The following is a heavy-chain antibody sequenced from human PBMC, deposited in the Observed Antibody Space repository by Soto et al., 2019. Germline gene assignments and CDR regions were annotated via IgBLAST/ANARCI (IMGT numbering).Heavy chain of an antibody. CDR1: GYTFTSYY. V-gene: IGHV1-46*01. CDR3: ASGLIYDSSGYSFDY. CDR2: INPSGGST. D-gene: IGHD3-22*01. Sequence: ASVKVSCKASGYTFTSYYMHWVRQAPGQGLEWMGIINPSGGSTRYAQKFQGRVTMTRDTSTSTVYMELSSLRSEDTAVYYWASGLIYDSSGYSFDYWGQGTLVTVSS. J-gene: IGHJ4*02.